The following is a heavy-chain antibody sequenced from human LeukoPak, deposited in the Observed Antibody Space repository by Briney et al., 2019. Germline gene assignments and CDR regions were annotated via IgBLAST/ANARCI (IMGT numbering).Heavy chain of an antibody. Sequence: GGSLRLSCAASGFTVSSNFMSWVRQAPGKGLEWVSVLYKDDTTYYADSVKGRFTISRDNSENTLYLQMNSLRAEDTAVYYCARARTTRGFDYWGQGTLVTVSS. V-gene: IGHV3-66*01. CDR3: ARARTTRGFDY. CDR1: GFTVSSNF. J-gene: IGHJ4*02. D-gene: IGHD4-17*01. CDR2: LYKDDTT.